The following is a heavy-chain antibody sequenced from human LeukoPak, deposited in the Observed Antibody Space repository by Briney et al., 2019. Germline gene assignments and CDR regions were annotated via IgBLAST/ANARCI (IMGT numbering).Heavy chain of an antibody. D-gene: IGHD5-18*01. V-gene: IGHV3-15*01. J-gene: IGHJ4*02. CDR1: GFGFSYAW. Sequence: GGSLRLSCAASGFGFSYAWMSWVRQAPGKGPEWIGRIKRKSDGETTDYAAPVKGRFTISRDDSKNTLFLQMNSLKPEDTAFYYCTTAPSGYAYMNGWHLDYWGQGALVTVSS. CDR2: IKRKSDGETT. CDR3: TTAPSGYAYMNGWHLDY.